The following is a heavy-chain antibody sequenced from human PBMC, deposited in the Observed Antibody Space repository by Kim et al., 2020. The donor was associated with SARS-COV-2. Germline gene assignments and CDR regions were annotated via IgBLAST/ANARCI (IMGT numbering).Heavy chain of an antibody. Sequence: PFHNPSLVSRVTISVGRSKNQFSLNLRSVTAADTAVYYCARVRDAAVLDYWGQGILVTVSS. CDR2: P. CDR3: ARVRDAAVLDY. V-gene: IGHV4-30-2*01. J-gene: IGHJ4*02. D-gene: IGHD5-18*01.